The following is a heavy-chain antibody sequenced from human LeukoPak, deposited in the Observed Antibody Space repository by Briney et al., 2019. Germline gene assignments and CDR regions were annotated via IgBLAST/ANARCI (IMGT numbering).Heavy chain of an antibody. Sequence: SETLSLTCAVSGYSISSGYYWGWIRQPPGKGLEWIGRIYTSGSTNYNPSLKGRVTISVDTSKNQFSLKLSSVTAADTAVYYCARTGRYYDSSGYYYSNDYWGQGTLVTVSS. CDR1: GYSISSGYY. D-gene: IGHD3-22*01. CDR2: IYTSGST. CDR3: ARTGRYYDSSGYYYSNDY. J-gene: IGHJ4*02. V-gene: IGHV4-38-2*01.